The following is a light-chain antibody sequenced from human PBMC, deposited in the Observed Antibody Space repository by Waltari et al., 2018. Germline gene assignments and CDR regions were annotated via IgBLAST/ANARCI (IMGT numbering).Light chain of an antibody. CDR2: DAS. V-gene: IGKV3-11*01. CDR1: QSVSRN. Sequence: EIVLTQSPATLSLSPGESATLSCRASQSVSRNLAWYQQKPGQPPRLLIYDASNRATGIPARFSGSGSGTDFALTISSLEPEDFALYYCQQRASWPPVTFGGGTKVEIK. CDR3: QQRASWPPVT. J-gene: IGKJ4*01.